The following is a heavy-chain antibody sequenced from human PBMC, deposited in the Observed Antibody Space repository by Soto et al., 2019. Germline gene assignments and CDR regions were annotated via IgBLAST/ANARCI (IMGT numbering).Heavy chain of an antibody. Sequence: QVQLVESGGGVVQRGESLRLSCAASGFTFSTYSMNWVRQSPGTGLEWVAVISYDGNRIYYADSVKGRFTISRDNAKNTMFLQMSGLRPEDTAIYYCARGLVVTAKGWFDLWGQGTQVTVSS. D-gene: IGHD2-21*02. V-gene: IGHV3-30-3*02. CDR2: ISYDGNRI. CDR3: ARGLVVTAKGWFDL. CDR1: GFTFSTYS. J-gene: IGHJ5*02.